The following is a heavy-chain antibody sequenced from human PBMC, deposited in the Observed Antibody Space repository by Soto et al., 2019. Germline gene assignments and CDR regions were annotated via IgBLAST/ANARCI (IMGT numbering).Heavy chain of an antibody. CDR3: ARGNQLERLWGVSNWFDP. J-gene: IGHJ5*02. D-gene: IGHD1-1*01. Sequence: SETLSLTCTVSGGSISSGDYYWSWIRQPPGKGLEWIGYIYYSGSTNYNPSLKSRVTISVDTSKNQFSLKLSSVTAADTAVYYCARGNQLERLWGVSNWFDPWGQGTLVTVSS. V-gene: IGHV4-61*08. CDR2: IYYSGST. CDR1: GGSISSGDYY.